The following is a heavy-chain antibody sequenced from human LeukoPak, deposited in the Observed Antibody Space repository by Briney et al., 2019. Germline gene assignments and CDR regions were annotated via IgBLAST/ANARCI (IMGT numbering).Heavy chain of an antibody. Sequence: PGRSLRLSCAAPGFTFSSYGMHWARQAPGKGLGWVAVISYDGSNKYYADSVKGRFTISRDNSKNTLYLQMNSLRAEDTAVYYCAKGTRGVIIPNFDYWGQGTLVTVSS. V-gene: IGHV3-30*18. CDR2: ISYDGSNK. D-gene: IGHD3-10*01. CDR3: AKGTRGVIIPNFDY. CDR1: GFTFSSYG. J-gene: IGHJ4*02.